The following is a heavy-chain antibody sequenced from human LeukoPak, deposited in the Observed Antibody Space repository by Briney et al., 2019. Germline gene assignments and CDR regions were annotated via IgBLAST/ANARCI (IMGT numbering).Heavy chain of an antibody. CDR2: IAGSDGFT. J-gene: IGHJ4*02. CDR3: VRSLDY. CDR1: GFPFSSYA. Sequence: GGSLRLACAASGFPFSSYAMNWVRQAPGKGLEWVSVIAGSDGFTQYADSVKGRFTISRDNSKNTVYLQMNRLRVEDTALYYCVRSLDYWGQGTLVTVSS. V-gene: IGHV3-23*01.